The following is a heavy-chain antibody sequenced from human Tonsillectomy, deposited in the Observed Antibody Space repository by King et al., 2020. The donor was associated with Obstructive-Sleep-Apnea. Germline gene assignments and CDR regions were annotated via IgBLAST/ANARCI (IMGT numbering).Heavy chain of an antibody. J-gene: IGHJ6*02. CDR1: GFTFYSYW. CDR2: IDSDGSRT. CDR3: ARSTVFGLLIYYGMDV. Sequence: VQLVESGGGLVQPGGSLRLSCAASGFTFYSYWMHWVRQAPGKGLVWVSRIDSDGSRTSYADSVKGRFTISSDNAKNTLYLQMNSLRAEDTAVYYCARSTVFGLLIYYGMDVWGQGTTVTVSS. D-gene: IGHD3/OR15-3a*01. V-gene: IGHV3-74*01.